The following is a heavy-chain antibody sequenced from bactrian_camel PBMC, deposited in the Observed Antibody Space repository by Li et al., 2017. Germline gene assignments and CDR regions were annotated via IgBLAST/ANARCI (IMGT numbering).Heavy chain of an antibody. Sequence: DVQQVESGGGSVQAGGSLRLSCTASGYVFNRCTMGWVRQTPGKERQVISLLTTDGTTSYADYVQGRFTISRDNAKNTLYLQLNNLQTEDTAMYYCAKDYFIPPILPDRWARALRGQGTQ. D-gene: IGHD2*01. V-gene: IGHV3S67*01. CDR1: GYVFNRCT. J-gene: IGHJ4*01. CDR2: LTTDGTT. CDR3: AKDYFIPPILPDRWARAL.